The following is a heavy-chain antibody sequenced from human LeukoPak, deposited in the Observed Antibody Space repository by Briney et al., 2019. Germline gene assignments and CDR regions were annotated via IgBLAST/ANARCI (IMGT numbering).Heavy chain of an antibody. V-gene: IGHV1-2*02. CDR3: ASLYYYDSSGYYGNDAFDI. CDR2: INPNSGGT. Sequence: GAPVKVSCKASGYTFTGYYMHWVRQAPGQGLEWMGWINPNSGGTNYAQKFQGRVTMTRDTSISTAYMELSRLRSDDTAVYYCASLYYYDSSGYYGNDAFDIWGQGTMVTVSS. CDR1: GYTFTGYY. D-gene: IGHD3-22*01. J-gene: IGHJ3*02.